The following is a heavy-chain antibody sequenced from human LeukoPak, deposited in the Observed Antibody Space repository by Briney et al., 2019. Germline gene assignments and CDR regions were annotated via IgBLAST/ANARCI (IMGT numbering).Heavy chain of an antibody. D-gene: IGHD2-21*01. CDR1: GFTFSSYA. J-gene: IGHJ3*02. CDR2: ISGSGGST. Sequence: GGSLRLSCAASGFTFSSYAMSWFRQAPGKGLNWVSAISGSGGSTYYADSVKGRFTISRDNSKNTLYLQMNSLRAEDTAVYYCAKGGILWSHAFDIWGQGTMVTVSS. V-gene: IGHV3-23*01. CDR3: AKGGILWSHAFDI.